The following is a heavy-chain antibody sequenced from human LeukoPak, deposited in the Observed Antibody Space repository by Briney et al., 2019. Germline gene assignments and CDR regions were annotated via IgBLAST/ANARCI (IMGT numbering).Heavy chain of an antibody. J-gene: IGHJ4*02. D-gene: IGHD5-18*01. V-gene: IGHV4-59*11. CDR3: ARDTAISF. Sequence: SETLSLTCTVSGGSISSHYWSWIRQPPGKGLEWIGNIYYSGTINYNPSLKSRVTMSIDTSENQFSLKLSSVTAADTAVYYCARDTAISFWGQGILVTVSS. CDR1: GGSISSHY. CDR2: IYYSGTI.